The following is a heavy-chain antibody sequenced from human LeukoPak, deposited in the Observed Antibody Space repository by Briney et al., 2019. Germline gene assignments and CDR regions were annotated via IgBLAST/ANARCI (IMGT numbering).Heavy chain of an antibody. Sequence: ASVKVSCKASGYTFTSHGISWVRQAPGQGLEWMGWISGYNGNTNYAQKFQGRVTMTTDTSTSTAYMELRSLRSDDTAVYYCARARVERYFEWSHHYYYYMDVWGKGTTVT. CDR3: ARARVERYFEWSHHYYYYMDV. D-gene: IGHD3-9*01. J-gene: IGHJ6*03. V-gene: IGHV1-18*01. CDR1: GYTFTSHG. CDR2: ISGYNGNT.